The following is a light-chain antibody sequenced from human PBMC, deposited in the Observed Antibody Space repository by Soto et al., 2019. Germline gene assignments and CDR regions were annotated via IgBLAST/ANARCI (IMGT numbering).Light chain of an antibody. CDR2: DDS. J-gene: IGLJ2*01. CDR1: NIGSKT. CDR3: QVWDSSSDHVV. V-gene: IGLV3-21*02. Sequence: SYELTQPPSVSVAPGQTARITCGGDNIGSKTVHWYQQRPGQAPVLVLYDDSDRPSGIPERFSGSSSGNTATLTISRVEAGDEADYYCQVWDSSSDHVVFGGGTKVTVL.